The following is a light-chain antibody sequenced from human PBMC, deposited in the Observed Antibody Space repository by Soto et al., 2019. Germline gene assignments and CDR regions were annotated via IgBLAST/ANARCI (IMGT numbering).Light chain of an antibody. V-gene: IGKV3-15*01. CDR2: GAS. CDR3: RQYRT. J-gene: IGKJ1*01. CDR1: QSVTRD. Sequence: EILLTQSPATLPVSPGERVTLSCRASQSVTRDLAWYQQKPGQAPRLLIYGASTRATGIPARFSGSGSGTEFTLTISGLQSEDFAIYYCRQYRTFGQGTRVEIK.